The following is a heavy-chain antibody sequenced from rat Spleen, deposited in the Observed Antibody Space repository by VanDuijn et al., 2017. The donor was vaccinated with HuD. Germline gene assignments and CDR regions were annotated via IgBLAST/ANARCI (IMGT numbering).Heavy chain of an antibody. V-gene: IGHV2-30*01. CDR1: GFSLTSYN. J-gene: IGHJ2*01. Sequence: QVQLKESGPGLVQPSQTLSLTCTVSGFSLTSYNVHWVRQPTGKGLEWMGVIWTGGTTDYSSALKSRLSISRDTSRSQVYVEMNSRQTEDTATYYCARDKGLGALDYWGQGVMVTVSS. D-gene: IGHD5-1*01. CDR3: ARDKGLGALDY. CDR2: IWTGGTT.